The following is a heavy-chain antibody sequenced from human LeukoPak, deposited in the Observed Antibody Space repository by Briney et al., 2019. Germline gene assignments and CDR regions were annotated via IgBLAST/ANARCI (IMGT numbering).Heavy chain of an antibody. CDR1: GGSFSGYY. CDR3: ARRSEDTAIRYYFDY. Sequence: SETLSLTCAVYGGSFSGYYWSWIRQPPGKGLEWIGEINHSGSTNYNPSLKSRVTISVDTSKNQFSLKLSSVTAADTAVYYCARRSEDTAIRYYFDYWGQGTLVTVSS. D-gene: IGHD5-18*01. V-gene: IGHV4-34*01. J-gene: IGHJ4*02. CDR2: INHSGST.